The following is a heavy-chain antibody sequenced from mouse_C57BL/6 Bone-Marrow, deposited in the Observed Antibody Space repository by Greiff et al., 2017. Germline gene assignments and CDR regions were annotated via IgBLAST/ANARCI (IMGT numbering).Heavy chain of an antibody. D-gene: IGHD1-1*01. Sequence: VQLKQSGPGLVKPSQSLSLTCSVTGYSITSGYYWNWIRQFPGNKLEWMGYISYDGSNNYNPSLKNRISITRDTSKNQFFLKLNSVTTEDTATYYCARDRTTVGYAMDYWGQGTSVTVSS. J-gene: IGHJ4*01. CDR2: ISYDGSN. CDR3: ARDRTTVGYAMDY. CDR1: GYSITSGYY. V-gene: IGHV3-6*01.